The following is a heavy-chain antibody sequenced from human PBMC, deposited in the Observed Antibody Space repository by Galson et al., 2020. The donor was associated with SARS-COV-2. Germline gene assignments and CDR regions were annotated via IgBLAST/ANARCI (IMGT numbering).Heavy chain of an antibody. CDR1: GFTVSSNY. D-gene: IGHD2-15*01. CDR2: IYTGGST. Sequence: GGSLRLSCAAPGFTVSSNYMSWVRQAPGKGLEWVSVIYTGGSTYYADSVKGRFTITRDNSKNTLYLQMNSLRAEDTAVYYCARDLEVAGGRDVGGQGTTVTVSS. V-gene: IGHV3-53*01. J-gene: IGHJ6*02. CDR3: ARDLEVAGGRDV.